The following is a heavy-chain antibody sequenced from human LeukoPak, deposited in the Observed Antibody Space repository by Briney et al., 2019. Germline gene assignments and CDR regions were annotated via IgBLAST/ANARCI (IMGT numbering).Heavy chain of an antibody. CDR1: GFTFSSYG. D-gene: IGHD5-12*01. CDR3: ARVPGSGYDYIDY. J-gene: IGHJ4*02. Sequence: GGSLRLSCAASGFTFSSYGMSWVRQAPGKGLEWVSYISSSGSTTYYADSVKGRFTISRDNSKNTLYLQMNSLRAEDTAVYYCARVPGSGYDYIDYWGQGTLVTVSS. V-gene: IGHV3-23*01. CDR2: ISSSGSTT.